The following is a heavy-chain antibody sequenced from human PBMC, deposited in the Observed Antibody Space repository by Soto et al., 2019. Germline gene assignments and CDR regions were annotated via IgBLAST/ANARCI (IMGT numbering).Heavy chain of an antibody. CDR1: GFTFSSYG. V-gene: IGHV3-33*01. J-gene: IGHJ6*02. Sequence: GGSLRLSCAASGFTFSSYGMHWVRQAPGKGLEWVAVIWYDGSNKYYADSVKGRFTISRDNSKNTLYLQMNSLRAEDTAVYYCARETGTDSWTVYGMDVRGQGTTVTVSS. CDR3: ARETGTDSWTVYGMDV. CDR2: IWYDGSNK. D-gene: IGHD1-1*01.